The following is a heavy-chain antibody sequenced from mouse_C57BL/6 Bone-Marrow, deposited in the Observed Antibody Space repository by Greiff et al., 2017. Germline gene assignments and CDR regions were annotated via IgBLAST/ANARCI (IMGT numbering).Heavy chain of an antibody. CDR1: GFNIKDDY. CDR2: IDPENGDT. J-gene: IGHJ4*01. V-gene: IGHV14-4*01. D-gene: IGHD1-1*01. CDR3: GYGNAMDY. Sequence: EVQLQESGAELVRPGASVKLSCTASGFNIKDDYMHWVKQRPEQGLEWIGWIDPENGDTEYASKFQGKATITADPSSNTAYLQLSSLTSEDTAVYYCGYGNAMDYWGQGTSVTVSS.